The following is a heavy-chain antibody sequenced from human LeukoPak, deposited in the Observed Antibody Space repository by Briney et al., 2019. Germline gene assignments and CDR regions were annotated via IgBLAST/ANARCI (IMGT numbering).Heavy chain of an antibody. D-gene: IGHD3-9*01. CDR1: GGSISSYY. CDR2: IYYSGST. J-gene: IGHJ4*02. Sequence: PSETLSLTCTVSGGSISSYYWSWIRQPPGKGLEWIGYIYYSGSTNYNPSLKSRVTISVDTSKNQFSLKLSSVTAADTAVYYCARTPYYDILTGYYPLEYWGQGTLVTVSS. V-gene: IGHV4-59*01. CDR3: ARTPYYDILTGYYPLEY.